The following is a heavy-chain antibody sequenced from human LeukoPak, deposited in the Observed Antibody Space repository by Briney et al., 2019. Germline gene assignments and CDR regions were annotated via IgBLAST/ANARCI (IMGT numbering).Heavy chain of an antibody. J-gene: IGHJ4*02. CDR3: ARARSSYYYDSSSYL. V-gene: IGHV3-23*01. CDR1: GFTFSSYA. CDR2: ISGSGGST. D-gene: IGHD3-22*01. Sequence: GGSLRLSCAASGFTFSSYAMSWVRQAPGKGLEWVSAISGSGGSTYYADSVKGRFTISRDNSKNTLYLQMNSLRAEDTAVYYCARARSSYYYDSSSYLWGQGALVTVSS.